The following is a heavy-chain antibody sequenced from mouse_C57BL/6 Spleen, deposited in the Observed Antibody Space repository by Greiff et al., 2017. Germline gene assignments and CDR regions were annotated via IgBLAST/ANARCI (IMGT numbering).Heavy chain of an antibody. J-gene: IGHJ1*03. Sequence: VQLQQPGAELVRPGSSVKLSCKASGYTFTSYWMHWVKQRPIQGLEWIGNIDPSDSETHYNQKFKDKATLTVDKSSSTAYMQLSSLTSEDSAVYYCAAYGSSSHWYFDVWGTGTTVTVSS. V-gene: IGHV1-52*01. CDR2: IDPSDSET. D-gene: IGHD1-1*01. CDR3: AAYGSSSHWYFDV. CDR1: GYTFTSYW.